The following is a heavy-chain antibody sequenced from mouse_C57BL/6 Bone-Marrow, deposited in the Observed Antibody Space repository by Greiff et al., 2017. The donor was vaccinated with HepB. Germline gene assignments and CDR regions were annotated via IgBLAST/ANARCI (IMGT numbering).Heavy chain of an antibody. V-gene: IGHV1-81*01. D-gene: IGHD1-1*01. CDR1: GYTFTSYG. Sequence: QVQLKESGAELARPGASVKLSCKASGYTFTSYGISWVKQRTGQGLEWIGEIYPRSGNTYYNEKFKGKATLTADKSSSTAYMELRSLTSEDSAVYFCAMITTVVATPFDYWGQGTTLTVSS. CDR3: AMITTVVATPFDY. J-gene: IGHJ2*01. CDR2: IYPRSGNT.